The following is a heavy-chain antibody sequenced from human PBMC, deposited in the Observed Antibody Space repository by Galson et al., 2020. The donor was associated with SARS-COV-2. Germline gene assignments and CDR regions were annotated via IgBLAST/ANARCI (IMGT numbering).Heavy chain of an antibody. CDR1: GFTFSNAW. CDR3: TTTPPVHYDSSGPIFLAITYYFDY. V-gene: IGHV3-15*01. Sequence: GGSLRLSCAASGFTFSNAWMSWVRQAPGKGLEWVGRIKSKTDGGTTDYAAPVKGRFTISRDDSKNTLYLQMNSLKTEDTAVYYCTTTPPVHYDSSGPIFLAITYYFDYWGQGTLVTVSS. D-gene: IGHD3-22*01. CDR2: IKSKTDGGTT. J-gene: IGHJ4*02.